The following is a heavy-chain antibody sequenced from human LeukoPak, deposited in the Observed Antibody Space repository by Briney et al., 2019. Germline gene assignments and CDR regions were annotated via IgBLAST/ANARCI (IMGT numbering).Heavy chain of an antibody. D-gene: IGHD2-15*01. CDR3: ARVVEGFVPYYYYGMDV. CDR2: IIPILGIA. V-gene: IGHV1-69*02. Sequence: GASVKVSCKASGGTFSSYTISWVRQAPGQGLEWMGRIIPILGIANYAQKFQGRVTITADKSTSTAYMELSSLRSEDTAVYYCARVVEGFVPYYYYGMDVWGQGTTVTVSS. J-gene: IGHJ6*02. CDR1: GGTFSSYT.